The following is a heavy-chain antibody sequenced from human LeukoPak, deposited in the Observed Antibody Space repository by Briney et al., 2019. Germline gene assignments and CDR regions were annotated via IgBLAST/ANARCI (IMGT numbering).Heavy chain of an antibody. CDR3: AKAGSIRFDY. J-gene: IGHJ4*02. V-gene: IGHV3-23*01. CDR2: ISGRDGST. D-gene: IGHD1-26*01. Sequence: GGSLRLSCAASGFTFSSYAMSWVRQAPGKGLEWVSGISGRDGSTYHADSVKGWFTISRDNSKNTLYLQMNSLRAEDTAVYYCAKAGSIRFDYWGQGTLVTVSS. CDR1: GFTFSSYA.